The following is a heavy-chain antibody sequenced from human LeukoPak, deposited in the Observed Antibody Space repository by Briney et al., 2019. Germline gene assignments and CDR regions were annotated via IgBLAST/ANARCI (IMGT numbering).Heavy chain of an antibody. V-gene: IGHV1-69*13. CDR2: FIPNFGTA. CDR3: ARDLTGFDI. CDR1: GGIFSTFA. Sequence: SVKVSCKASGGIFSTFAINWVRQAPGQGLEWMGNFIPNFGTANYAQKFQDRVTITADDSTNTAYMELSSLRSEDTAVYYCARDLTGFDIWGQGTMVTVSS. J-gene: IGHJ3*02.